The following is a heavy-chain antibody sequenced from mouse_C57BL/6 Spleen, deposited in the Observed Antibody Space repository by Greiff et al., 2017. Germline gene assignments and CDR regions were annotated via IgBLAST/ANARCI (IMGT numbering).Heavy chain of an antibody. Sequence: EVQLQQSGPELVKPGASVKISCKASGYTFTDYYMNWVKQSHGKSLEWIGDINPNNGGTSYNQKFKGKATLTVDKSSSTAYMELRSLTSEDSAVYYCARDPYYYGRKDAMDYWGQGTSVTVSS. J-gene: IGHJ4*01. CDR1: GYTFTDYY. D-gene: IGHD1-1*01. V-gene: IGHV1-26*01. CDR2: INPNNGGT. CDR3: ARDPYYYGRKDAMDY.